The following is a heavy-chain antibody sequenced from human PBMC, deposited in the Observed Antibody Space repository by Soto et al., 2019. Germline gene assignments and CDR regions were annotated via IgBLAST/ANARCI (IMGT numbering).Heavy chain of an antibody. CDR3: ARERVLYSSSPNPWDY. Sequence: QVQLVQSGAEVKKPGSSVKVSCKASGGTFSSYAISWVRQAPGQGLEWMGGFIPIFGTANYAQKFQGRVTITADESTSTAYMELSSLRSEDTAVYYCARERVLYSSSPNPWDYWGQGTLVTVSS. CDR2: FIPIFGTA. CDR1: GGTFSSYA. D-gene: IGHD6-6*01. J-gene: IGHJ4*02. V-gene: IGHV1-69*01.